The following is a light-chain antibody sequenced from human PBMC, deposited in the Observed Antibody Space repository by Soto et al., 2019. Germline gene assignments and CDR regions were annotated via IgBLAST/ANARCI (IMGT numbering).Light chain of an antibody. V-gene: IGKV3-15*01. CDR1: QSVSSN. CDR3: QQYNNWPAWT. Sequence: EIVMTQSPATLSVSPGERATLSCRASQSVSSNLAWYQQKPGQAPRLLIYGASTRATGIPARFSGSGSGTEFTLTISSLQSEDFAVYYCQQYNNWPAWTFGKGTK. CDR2: GAS. J-gene: IGKJ1*01.